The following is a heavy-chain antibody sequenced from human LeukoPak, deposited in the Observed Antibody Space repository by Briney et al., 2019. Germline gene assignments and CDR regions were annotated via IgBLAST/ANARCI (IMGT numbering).Heavy chain of an antibody. CDR2: ISSRSSYI. V-gene: IGHV3-21*01. Sequence: GGSLRLSCAASGFTFSTYSMNWARQAPGKGLEWVSSISSRSSYIYYADSLKGRFTISRDNAKNSLFLQMNSLRAEDTAVYYCARVWSSGYTKDYWGQGTLVTVSS. CDR3: ARVWSSGYTKDY. D-gene: IGHD3-22*01. J-gene: IGHJ4*02. CDR1: GFTFSTYS.